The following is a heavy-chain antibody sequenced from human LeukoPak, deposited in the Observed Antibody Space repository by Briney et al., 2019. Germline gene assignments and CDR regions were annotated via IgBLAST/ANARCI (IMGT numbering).Heavy chain of an antibody. CDR2: ISGYNDNT. V-gene: IGHV1-18*01. CDR3: ATYYYDSSGYYYFDY. Sequence: GASVKVSCKASGYTFSSYGITWVRQAPGQGLEWMGWISGYNDNTNYAQKLQGRVTMTTDTSTSTAYMELRSLRSDDTAVYYCATYYYDSSGYYYFDYWGQGTLVTVSS. J-gene: IGHJ4*02. D-gene: IGHD3-22*01. CDR1: GYTFSSYG.